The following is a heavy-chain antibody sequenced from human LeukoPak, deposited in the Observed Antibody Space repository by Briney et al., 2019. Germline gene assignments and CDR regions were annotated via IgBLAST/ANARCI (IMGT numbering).Heavy chain of an antibody. Sequence: PGESLRLSCAASGFTFSNYDMHWVRQPPGKGLGWVAVIWFDGSNKFYADSVKGRFTISRDNSKNTLYLQMNSLRAEDTAVYYCASSAGALIDCWGQGTLVIVSS. CDR3: ASSAGALIDC. J-gene: IGHJ4*02. V-gene: IGHV3-33*01. CDR1: GFTFSNYD. D-gene: IGHD6-19*01. CDR2: IWFDGSNK.